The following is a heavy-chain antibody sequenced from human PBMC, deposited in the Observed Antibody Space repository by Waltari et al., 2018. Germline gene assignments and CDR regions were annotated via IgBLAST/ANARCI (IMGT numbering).Heavy chain of an antibody. D-gene: IGHD6-13*01. CDR3: ARGLAATGFDP. CDR1: GFTFSSYS. J-gene: IGHJ5*02. V-gene: IGHV3-21*01. CDR2: ISSSSSYI. Sequence: EVQLVESGGGLVKPGGSLRLSCAASGFTFSSYSMNWVSQAPGKGLEWVSSISSSSSYIYYADSVKGLFTITRDNAKNSLYLQMNSLRAEDTAVYYCARGLAATGFDPWGQGTLVTVSS.